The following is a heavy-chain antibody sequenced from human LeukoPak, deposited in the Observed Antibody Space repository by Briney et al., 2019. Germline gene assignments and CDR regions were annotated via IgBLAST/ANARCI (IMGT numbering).Heavy chain of an antibody. D-gene: IGHD3-9*01. V-gene: IGHV3-21*06. CDR2: ISSRGSYI. Sequence: GGSLRLSCAASGFIFSGYNMNWVRQAPGKGLEWVSSISSRGSYIYYADSVKGRFSVSRDDAKNSLYLQMNSLRAEDTAVYYCARALYYDILTGYQTHTYYFDYWGQGTLVTVSS. CDR1: GFIFSGYN. J-gene: IGHJ4*02. CDR3: ARALYYDILTGYQTHTYYFDY.